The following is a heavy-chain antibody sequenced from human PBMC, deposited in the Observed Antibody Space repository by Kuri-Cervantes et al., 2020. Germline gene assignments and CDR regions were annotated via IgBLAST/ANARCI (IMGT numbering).Heavy chain of an antibody. CDR3: ARDHITMIVVVSYYYYGMDV. CDR2: ISGSGGST. J-gene: IGHJ6*02. CDR1: GFTFSSYA. D-gene: IGHD3-22*01. Sequence: GESLKISCAASGFTFSSYAMSWVRQAPGKGLEWVSAISGSGGSTYYADSVKGRFTISRDNSKNTLYLQMNSLRDEDTAVYYCARDHITMIVVVSYYYYGMDVWGQGTTVTVSS. V-gene: IGHV3-23*01.